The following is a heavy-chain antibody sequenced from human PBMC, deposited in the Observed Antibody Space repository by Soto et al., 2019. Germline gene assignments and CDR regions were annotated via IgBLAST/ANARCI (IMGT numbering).Heavy chain of an antibody. CDR1: GFIFTNYA. CDR3: VREGRGSFDF. J-gene: IGHJ3*01. CDR2: IGGRGNSA. V-gene: IGHV3-23*01. Sequence: PGGSLRLSCAASGFIFTNYAMNWVRQAPGKRLEWVSVIGGRGNSAYYADSVQGRFTISRDNSKNTLSLQMSSLTADDTAIYYCVREGRGSFDFWGRGTMVTVS. D-gene: IGHD5-12*01.